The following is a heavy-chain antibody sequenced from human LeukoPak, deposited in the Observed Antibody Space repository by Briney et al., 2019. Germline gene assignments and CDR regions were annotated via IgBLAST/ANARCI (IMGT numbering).Heavy chain of an antibody. Sequence: PSETLSLTCTVSGGSISSGSYYWSWIRQPAGKGLEWIGRIYTSRRTNYNPSLKSRFTISVDTSKNQFSLKLSSVTAADTAVYYCARAEGATISGRVDAFDIWGQGTMVTVSS. D-gene: IGHD1-26*01. CDR1: GGSISSGSYY. CDR2: IYTSRRT. CDR3: ARAEGATISGRVDAFDI. V-gene: IGHV4-61*02. J-gene: IGHJ3*02.